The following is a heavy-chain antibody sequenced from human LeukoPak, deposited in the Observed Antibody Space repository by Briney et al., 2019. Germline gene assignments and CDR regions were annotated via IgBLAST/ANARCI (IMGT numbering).Heavy chain of an antibody. CDR3: ARCVDIVVVPAAMQGWFDP. CDR1: GGTFSSYA. Sequence: SVKVSCKASGGTFSSYAISWVRQAPGQGLEWMGRITPILGIANYAQKFQGRVTITADKPTSTAYMELSSLRSEDTAVYYCARCVDIVVVPAAMQGWFDPWGQGTLVTVSS. CDR2: ITPILGIA. J-gene: IGHJ5*02. D-gene: IGHD2-2*03. V-gene: IGHV1-69*04.